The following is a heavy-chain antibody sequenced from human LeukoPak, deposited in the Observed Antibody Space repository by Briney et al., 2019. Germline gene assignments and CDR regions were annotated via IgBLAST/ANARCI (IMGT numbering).Heavy chain of an antibody. CDR1: GYTFTSYA. CDR3: ATDTVYCSSTSCYTGVDY. Sequence: TSVKVSCKASGYTFTSYAMHWVRQAPGQRLEWMGWINAGNGNTKYSQKFQGRVTMTEDTSTDTAYMELSSLRSEDTAVYYCATDTVYCSSTSCYTGVDYWGQGTLVTVSS. CDR2: INAGNGNT. D-gene: IGHD2-2*02. J-gene: IGHJ4*02. V-gene: IGHV1-3*01.